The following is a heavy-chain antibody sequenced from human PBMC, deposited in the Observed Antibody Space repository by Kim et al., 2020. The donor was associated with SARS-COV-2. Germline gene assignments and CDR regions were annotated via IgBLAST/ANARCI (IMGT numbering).Heavy chain of an antibody. CDR1: GFTFSSYS. D-gene: IGHD6-13*01. J-gene: IGHJ4*02. V-gene: IGHV3-21*01. CDR3: AREGYSSSWYVVAYFDY. CDR2: ISSSSSYI. Sequence: GGSLRLSCAASGFTFSSYSMNWVRQAPGKGLEWVSSISSSSSYIYYADSVKGRFTISRDNAKNSLYLQMNSLRAEDTAVYYCAREGYSSSWYVVAYFDYWGQGTLVTVSS.